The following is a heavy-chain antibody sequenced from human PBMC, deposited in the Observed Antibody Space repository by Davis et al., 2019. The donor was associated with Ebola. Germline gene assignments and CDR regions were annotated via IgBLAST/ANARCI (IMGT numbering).Heavy chain of an antibody. D-gene: IGHD1-26*01. J-gene: IGHJ4*02. CDR3: ARAREWEPYPFDY. Sequence: HTGGSLRLSCAASGFTFNNYYMHWVRHAPGKGLVWVSRIIPDGRSASYADSVKGRFTISRDNAKNTLYLQMNGLTAEDTAVYYCARAREWEPYPFDYWGQGTLVTVSS. CDR2: IIPDGRSA. V-gene: IGHV3-74*01. CDR1: GFTFNNYY.